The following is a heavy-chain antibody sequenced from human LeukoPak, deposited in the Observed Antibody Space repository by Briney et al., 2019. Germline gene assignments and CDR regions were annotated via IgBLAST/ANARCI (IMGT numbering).Heavy chain of an antibody. CDR2: IYYSGST. CDR1: GGSISSYY. Sequence: SETLSLTCTVSGGSISSYYWGWIRQPPGKGLEWSGSIYYSGSTYYNPSLKSRVTISVDTSKNQFSLKLSSVTAADTAVYYCARTVESGYCSGGSCGSDYWGQGTLVTVSS. V-gene: IGHV4-39*07. J-gene: IGHJ4*02. CDR3: ARTVESGYCSGGSCGSDY. D-gene: IGHD2-15*01.